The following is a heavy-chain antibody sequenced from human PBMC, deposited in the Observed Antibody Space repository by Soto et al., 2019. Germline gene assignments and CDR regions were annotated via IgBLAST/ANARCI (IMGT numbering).Heavy chain of an antibody. Sequence: EVQLVESGGGLVKPGGSLRLSCAASGFTFSSYSMNWVRQAPGKGLEWVSSISSSSSYIYYADSVKGRFTISRDNTKNSLYLQMNSRRAEDTAVYYCARAGQRYSSSWANWFDPWGQGTLVTVSS. J-gene: IGHJ5*02. CDR3: ARAGQRYSSSWANWFDP. D-gene: IGHD6-13*01. V-gene: IGHV3-21*01. CDR1: GFTFSSYS. CDR2: ISSSSSYI.